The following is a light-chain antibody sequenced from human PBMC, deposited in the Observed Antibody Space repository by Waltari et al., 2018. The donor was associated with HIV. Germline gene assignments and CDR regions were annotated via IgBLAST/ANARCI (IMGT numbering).Light chain of an antibody. CDR2: EGL. J-gene: IGLJ3*02. Sequence: QSALTQPASVSGSPGQSITISCTGTSSDVGSYNLVSWYQQHQGKAPKLMIYEGLKRPAGVSNRFSGSKSGNTASLTSSGLQAEDEADYYCCSYAGSSTSWVFGGGTKLTFL. V-gene: IGLV2-23*01. CDR1: SSDVGSYNL. CDR3: CSYAGSSTSWV.